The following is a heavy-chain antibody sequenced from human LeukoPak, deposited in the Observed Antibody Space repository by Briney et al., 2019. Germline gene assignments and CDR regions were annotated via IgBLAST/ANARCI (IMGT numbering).Heavy chain of an antibody. CDR1: GGTLSSYT. CDR2: IIPILGIA. CDR3: ASKERPAAMQDYSMYYYYYYMDV. V-gene: IGHV1-69*02. J-gene: IGHJ6*03. D-gene: IGHD2-2*01. Sequence: SVKVSCKASGGTLSSYTISWVRQAPGQGLEWMGRIIPILGIANYAQKFQGRVTITEDKSTSTAYMELSSLRSDDTAVYYCASKERPAAMQDYSMYYYYYYMDVWGKGTTVTVSS.